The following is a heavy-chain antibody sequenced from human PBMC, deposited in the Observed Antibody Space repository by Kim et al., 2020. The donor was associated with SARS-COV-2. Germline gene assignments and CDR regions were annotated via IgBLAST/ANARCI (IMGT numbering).Heavy chain of an antibody. J-gene: IGHJ4*02. CDR1: GGSINISSYS. CDR2: IYFSGNT. Sequence: SETLSLTCTVSGGSINISSYSWGWIRQPPGKGLEWITNIYFSGNTYYNPSLRSRVTISLDTSKNQFSLKLSSVTAADTAVYYCARRGGGWAYWGQGTLVTVSS. CDR3: ARRGGGWAY. D-gene: IGHD6-19*01. V-gene: IGHV4-39*01.